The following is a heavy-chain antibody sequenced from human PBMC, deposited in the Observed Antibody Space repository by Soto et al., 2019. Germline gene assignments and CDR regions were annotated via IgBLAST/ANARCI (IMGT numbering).Heavy chain of an antibody. CDR1: GFTFSSYA. CDR2: ISYDGSNK. D-gene: IGHD2-21*02. V-gene: IGHV3-30-3*01. J-gene: IGHJ3*02. CDR3: ARDPHIVVVTAIHDAFDI. Sequence: QVQLVESGGGVVQPGRSLRLSCAASGFTFSSYAMHWVRQAPGKGLEWVAVISYDGSNKYYADSVKGRFTISRDNSKNPLYLQMNSLRAEDTAVYYCARDPHIVVVTAIHDAFDIWGQGTMVTVSS.